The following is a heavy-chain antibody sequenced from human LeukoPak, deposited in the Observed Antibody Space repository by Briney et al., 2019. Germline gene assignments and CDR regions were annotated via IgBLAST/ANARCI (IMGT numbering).Heavy chain of an antibody. D-gene: IGHD6-13*01. J-gene: IGHJ4*02. CDR3: ARDLVSAAGPEDFDY. Sequence: SVKVSCKASGGTFSSYAISWVRQAPGQGLEWMGGIIPIFGTANYAQKFQGRVTITADESTSTAYMELSSLRSEDTAVYYCARDLVSAAGPEDFDYWGQGTLVTVSS. V-gene: IGHV1-69*13. CDR1: GGTFSSYA. CDR2: IIPIFGTA.